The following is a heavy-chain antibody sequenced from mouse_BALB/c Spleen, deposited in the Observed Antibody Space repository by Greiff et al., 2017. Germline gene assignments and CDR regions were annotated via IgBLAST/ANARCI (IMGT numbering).Heavy chain of an antibody. J-gene: IGHJ4*01. CDR1: GYSITSGYY. V-gene: IGHV3-6*02. CDR3: ARTVRSDYAMDY. D-gene: IGHD2-14*01. CDR2: ISYDGSN. Sequence: EVKLLESGPGLVKPSQSLSLTCSVTGYSITSGYYWNWIRQFPGNKLEWMGYISYDGSNNYNPSLKNRISITRDTSKNQFFLKLNSVTTEDTATYYCARTVRSDYAMDYWGQGTSVTVSS.